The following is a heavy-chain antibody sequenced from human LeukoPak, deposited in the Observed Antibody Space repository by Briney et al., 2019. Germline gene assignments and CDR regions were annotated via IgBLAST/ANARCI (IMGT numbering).Heavy chain of an antibody. Sequence: SVKVSCKASGYTFTGYYIHWVRQAPGQGLEWMGWINPSSGSTNYAQKLQGRVTMTRDTSISTAYMELSRLRSDDTAVYYCAREGRGWAFDIWGQGTMVIVSS. V-gene: IGHV1-2*02. D-gene: IGHD2-15*01. J-gene: IGHJ3*02. CDR3: AREGRGWAFDI. CDR1: GYTFTGYY. CDR2: INPSSGST.